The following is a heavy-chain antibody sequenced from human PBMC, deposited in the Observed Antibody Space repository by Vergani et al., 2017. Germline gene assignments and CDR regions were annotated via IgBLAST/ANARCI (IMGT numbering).Heavy chain of an antibody. D-gene: IGHD2-2*01. CDR2: IKNTGDST. V-gene: IGHV3-23*01. J-gene: IGHJ6*02. CDR1: GFTFSSHA. Sequence: EVQLLQSEGAVVQPGGSLRLSCVASGFTFSSHAMSWVRQGHGQGLEWVSSIKNTGDSTHYADSVKGRFTISRDNSKNTLYLQMNSLRVEDTAVYYCAKGVYCSSTXCYEGRGYYYGMGVWGQGTTVTFSS. CDR3: AKGVYCSSTXCYEGRGYYYGMGV.